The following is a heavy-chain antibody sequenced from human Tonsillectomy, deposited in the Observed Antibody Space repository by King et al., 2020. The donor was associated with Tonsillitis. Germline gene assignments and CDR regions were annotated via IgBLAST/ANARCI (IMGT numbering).Heavy chain of an antibody. CDR3: ARADDFWSGYYGY. Sequence: QLVQSGAEVKKPGASVKVSCKASGYTFTGYYMHWVRQAPGQGLEWMGWINPNSGGTNYAQKFQGRVTMTTDTSISTASMGLSRRRSDDTAVYYCARADDFWSGYYGYWGQGTLVTVSS. V-gene: IGHV1-2*02. D-gene: IGHD3-3*01. CDR2: INPNSGGT. CDR1: GYTFTGYY. J-gene: IGHJ4*02.